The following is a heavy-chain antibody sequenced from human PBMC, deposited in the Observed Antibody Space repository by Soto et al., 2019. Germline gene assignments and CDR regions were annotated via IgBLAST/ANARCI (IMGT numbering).Heavy chain of an antibody. CDR1: GFTFSSYA. V-gene: IGHV3-23*01. CDR2: ISGSGGST. CDR3: AKAPYYDFWIGYHLYFDY. D-gene: IGHD3-3*01. Sequence: PGGSLRLSCAASGFTFSSYAMSWVRQAPGKGLEWVSAISGSGGSTYYADSVKGRFTISRDNSKNTLYLQMNSLRAEDTAVYYCAKAPYYDFWIGYHLYFDYWGQGTLVTVSS. J-gene: IGHJ4*02.